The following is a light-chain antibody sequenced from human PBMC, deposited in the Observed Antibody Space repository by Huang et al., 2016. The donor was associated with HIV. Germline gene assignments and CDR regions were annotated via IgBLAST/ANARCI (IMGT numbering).Light chain of an antibody. CDR1: QDISTH. CDR2: DVS. J-gene: IGKJ4*01. Sequence: DIQMTQSPSSLSASIGDRVSITCQSNQDISTHLNWYQQRPGKGPKFLISDVSNLQKGVPARFSGNGSGTHFTFTISSLQPEDIGTYYCQQYNDVPLTFGGGTKVNI. CDR3: QQYNDVPLT. V-gene: IGKV1-33*01.